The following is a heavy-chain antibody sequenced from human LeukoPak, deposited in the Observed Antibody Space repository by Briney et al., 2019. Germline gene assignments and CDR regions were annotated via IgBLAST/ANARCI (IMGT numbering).Heavy chain of an antibody. D-gene: IGHD1-26*01. CDR1: GFTFSSYA. J-gene: IGHJ4*02. CDR3: VKGNGGSYDY. Sequence: GGSLRLSCSASGFTFSSYALYWVRQAPGKGLEYVSAIKSNGDTTYYADSVKGRFTISRDNSKNTLFLQMSSLRAGDTAVYYCVKGNGGSYDYWGQGTLVTVSS. CDR2: IKSNGDTT. V-gene: IGHV3-64D*06.